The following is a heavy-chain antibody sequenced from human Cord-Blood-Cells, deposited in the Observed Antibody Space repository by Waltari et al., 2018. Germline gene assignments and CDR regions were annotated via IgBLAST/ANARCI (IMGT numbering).Heavy chain of an antibody. CDR3: ARDLPPWGFDY. CDR1: GFTLSTHG. Sequence: QVQLVESGGVVVQPGRSLRLSCAASGFTLSTHGLHWVRQAPGKGLEWVAVIWYDGSNKYYADSVKGRFTISRDNSKNTLYLQMNSLRAEDTAVYYCARDLPPWGFDYWGQGTLVTVSS. V-gene: IGHV3-33*01. CDR2: IWYDGSNK. J-gene: IGHJ4*02. D-gene: IGHD7-27*01.